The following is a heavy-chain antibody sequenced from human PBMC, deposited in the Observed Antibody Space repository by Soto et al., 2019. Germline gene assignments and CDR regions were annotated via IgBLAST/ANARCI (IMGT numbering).Heavy chain of an antibody. J-gene: IGHJ4*02. CDR2: IWYDGSNK. CDR1: GFTFSSYG. CDR3: ARDHTILRFLEWYPYY. Sequence: PGGSLRLSCAASGFTFSSYGMHWVRQAPGKGLEWVAVIWYDGSNKYYADSVKGRFTISRDNSKNTLYLQMNNLRAEDTAVYYCARDHTILRFLEWYPYYWGQGTLVTASS. D-gene: IGHD3-3*01. V-gene: IGHV3-33*01.